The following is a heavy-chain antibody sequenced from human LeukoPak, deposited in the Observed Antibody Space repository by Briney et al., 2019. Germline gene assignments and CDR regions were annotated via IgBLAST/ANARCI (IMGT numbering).Heavy chain of an antibody. V-gene: IGHV5-10-1*01. CDR2: IDPSDSYT. J-gene: IGHJ5*02. Sequence: GESLKISCKGSGYRFTSYWISWVRQMPGKGLEWMGRIDPSDSYTNYSPSFQGHVTISADKSISTAYLQWSSLKASDTAMYYCARHSHSYYDILTGPYGWFDPWGQGTLVTVSS. CDR1: GYRFTSYW. D-gene: IGHD3-9*01. CDR3: ARHSHSYYDILTGPYGWFDP.